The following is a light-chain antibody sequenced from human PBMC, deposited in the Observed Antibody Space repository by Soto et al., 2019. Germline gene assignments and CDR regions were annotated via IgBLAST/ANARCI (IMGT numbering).Light chain of an antibody. CDR2: GAS. CDR3: QQRYSTPLT. J-gene: IGKJ4*01. CDR1: QSISSY. V-gene: IGKV1-39*01. Sequence: DIQMTQSPSSLSASVGDRVTITCRASQSISSYLNWYQQKPGKAPKLLIYGASTLQSGVPSRFSGSGSGTDFTLTISSLQPEDSATYYCQQRYSTPLTFGGGTKVEI.